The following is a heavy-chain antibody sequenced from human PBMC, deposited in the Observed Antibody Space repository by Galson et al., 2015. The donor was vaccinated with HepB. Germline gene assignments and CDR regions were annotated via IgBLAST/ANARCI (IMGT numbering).Heavy chain of an antibody. CDR1: GFTFSSYS. D-gene: IGHD2-15*01. J-gene: IGHJ6*02. CDR3: ARKLVATYYYYGMDV. V-gene: IGHV3-21*01. Sequence: SLRLSCAASGFTFSSYSMNWVRQAPGKGLEWVSSISSSSSYIYYADSVKGRFTISRDNAKNSLYLQMNSLRAEDTAVYYCARKLVATYYYYGMDVWGQGTTVTVSS. CDR2: ISSSSSYI.